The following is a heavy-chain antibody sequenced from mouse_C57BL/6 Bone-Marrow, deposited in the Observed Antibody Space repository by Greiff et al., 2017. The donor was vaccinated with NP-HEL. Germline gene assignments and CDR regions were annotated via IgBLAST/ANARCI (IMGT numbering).Heavy chain of an antibody. CDR1: GYTFTSYW. CDR3: ARGPSTVYAMDY. D-gene: IGHD6-1*01. Sequence: VQLQQPGAELVRPGSSVKLSCKASGYTFTSYWMHWVKQRPIQGLEWIGNIDPSDSETHSNHKFKDKATLTVDKSSSTAYMQLSSLTSEDSAVYYCARGPSTVYAMDYWGQGTSVTVSS. V-gene: IGHV1-52*01. CDR2: IDPSDSET. J-gene: IGHJ4*01.